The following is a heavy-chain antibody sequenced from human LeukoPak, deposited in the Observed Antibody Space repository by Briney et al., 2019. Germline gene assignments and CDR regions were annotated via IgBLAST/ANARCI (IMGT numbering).Heavy chain of an antibody. J-gene: IGHJ6*02. V-gene: IGHV3-48*04. Sequence: GGSLRLSCAASGLTFSSYAMDWVRQAPGKGVEWISYISSGSSSIYYADSVKGRFTISRDNAKNSLYLQMNSLRAVDTAVYYCARDFGQSYGMDVWGQGTTVTVSS. CDR2: ISSGSSSI. D-gene: IGHD3-3*01. CDR3: ARDFGQSYGMDV. CDR1: GLTFSSYA.